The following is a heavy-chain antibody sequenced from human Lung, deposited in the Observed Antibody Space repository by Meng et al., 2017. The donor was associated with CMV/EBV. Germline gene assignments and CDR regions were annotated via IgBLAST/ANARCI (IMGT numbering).Heavy chain of an antibody. CDR1: GFTFSTHS. Sequence: ESXKISXAASGFTFSTHSMTWVRQAPGKGLEWVANIREDASVLHYADSVKGRFTVSRDNAKNSLYLQMSSLSAEDTAIYYCATRYSGQYFDWLLPPFDYWGQGXLVTVSS. CDR3: ATRYSGQYFDWLLPPFDY. J-gene: IGHJ4*02. CDR2: IREDASVL. D-gene: IGHD3-9*01. V-gene: IGHV3-7*01.